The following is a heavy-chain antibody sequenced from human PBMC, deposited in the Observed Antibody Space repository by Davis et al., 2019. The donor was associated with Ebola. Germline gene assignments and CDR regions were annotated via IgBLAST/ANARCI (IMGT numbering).Heavy chain of an antibody. D-gene: IGHD3-10*01. J-gene: IGHJ6*02. CDR3: ARSPGWSGGGRLRYGLDV. Sequence: PGGSLRLSCAASGFTFDDYAMHWVRQPPGKGLEWVSGISWNSGSIGYEDSVKGRFTISRDNAKNSLYLQMNSLRAEDTAVYYCARSPGWSGGGRLRYGLDVWGPGTTVTVSS. CDR1: GFTFDDYA. V-gene: IGHV3-9*01. CDR2: ISWNSGSI.